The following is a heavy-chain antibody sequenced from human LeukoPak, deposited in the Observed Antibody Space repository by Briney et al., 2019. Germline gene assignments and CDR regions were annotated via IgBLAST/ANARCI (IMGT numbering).Heavy chain of an antibody. D-gene: IGHD5-12*01. CDR1: GGSISSYY. J-gene: IGHJ4*02. CDR2: IYYSGST. CDR3: ARAIVATIWAHFDY. V-gene: IGHV4-59*01. Sequence: SETLSLTSTVSGGSISSYYWSWIRQPPGKGLEWIGYIYYSGSTNYNPSLKSRVTISVDTSKNQFSLKLSSVTAADTAVYYCARAIVATIWAHFDYWGQGTLVTVSS.